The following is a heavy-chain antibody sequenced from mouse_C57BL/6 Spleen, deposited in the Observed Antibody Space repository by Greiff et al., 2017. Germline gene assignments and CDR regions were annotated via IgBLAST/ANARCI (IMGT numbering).Heavy chain of an antibody. CDR3: AKKGNGTSSGFAY. J-gene: IGHJ3*01. V-gene: IGHV2-5*01. CDR2: IWRGGST. D-gene: IGHD3-1*01. Sequence: VQLQQSGPGLVQPSQSLSITCTVSGFSLTSYGVHWVRQSPGKGLEWLGVIWRGGSTDYNAAFMSRLSITKDNSKSQVFFKMNRLQADDTSIYYCAKKGNGTSSGFAYWGQGTLVTVSA. CDR1: GFSLTSYG.